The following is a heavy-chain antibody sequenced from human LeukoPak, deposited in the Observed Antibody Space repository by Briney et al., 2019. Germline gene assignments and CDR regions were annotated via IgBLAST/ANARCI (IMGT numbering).Heavy chain of an antibody. Sequence: ASVKVSCKASGYTFTSYYMHWVRQAPGQGLEWMGIINPSGGSTSYAQKFQGRVTMTRDMSTSTVYIELSSLRSEDTAVYYCARVDDSSGYYWSMDVWGKGTTVTVSS. CDR3: ARVDDSSGYYWSMDV. V-gene: IGHV1-46*01. J-gene: IGHJ6*03. CDR2: INPSGGST. D-gene: IGHD3-22*01. CDR1: GYTFTSYY.